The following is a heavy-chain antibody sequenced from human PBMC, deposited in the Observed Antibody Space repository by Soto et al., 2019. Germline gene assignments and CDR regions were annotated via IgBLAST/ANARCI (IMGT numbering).Heavy chain of an antibody. Sequence: QVQLLQSGAEVKKPGASVKFSCKASGYTFTSYGISWGRQAPGQGLEWMGWSSAYNGNTNYAQKLQGRVTMTTDTDTIIAYMKLRSLRTDDTAVYYCTRDFPDYNSSGYYYYYGMDVWGQGTTVTVSS. J-gene: IGHJ6*02. CDR3: TRDFPDYNSSGYYYYYGMDV. CDR2: SSAYNGNT. V-gene: IGHV1-18*04. CDR1: GYTFTSYG. D-gene: IGHD3-22*01.